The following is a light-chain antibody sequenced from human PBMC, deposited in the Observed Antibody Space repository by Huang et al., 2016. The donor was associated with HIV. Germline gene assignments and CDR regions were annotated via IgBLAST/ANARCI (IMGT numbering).Light chain of an antibody. V-gene: IGKV1-5*03. CDR1: QSISYW. CDR2: KSS. J-gene: IGKJ1*01. Sequence: DIQMTQSPSTLSASVGDRVIITCRASQSISYWLAWYQQKPGKAPNLLIYKSSTLQSGVPSRFSGSGSGTEFTLTISSLQPDDFATYYCQQYNSYSWTFGQGTKVEIK. CDR3: QQYNSYSWT.